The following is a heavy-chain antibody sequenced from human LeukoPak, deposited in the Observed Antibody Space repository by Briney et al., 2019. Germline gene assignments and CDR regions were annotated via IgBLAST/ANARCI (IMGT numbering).Heavy chain of an antibody. CDR1: GFTFSRSW. CDR2: IKHDASEK. J-gene: IGHJ4*02. V-gene: IGHV3-7*04. Sequence: PGGSLRLSCAGSGFTFSRSWMSWVRQAQGKGLEWVANIKHDASEKNYVDSVKGRFTISRDNAKNSLFLQMNSLRAEDTAVYYCAREEGSWGQGTLVTVSS. CDR3: AREEGS. D-gene: IGHD3-10*01.